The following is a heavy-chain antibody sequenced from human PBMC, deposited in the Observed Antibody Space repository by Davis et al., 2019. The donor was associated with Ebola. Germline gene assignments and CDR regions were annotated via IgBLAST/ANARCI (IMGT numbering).Heavy chain of an antibody. J-gene: IGHJ6*02. Sequence: SETLSLTCTVSGGSISSDYWSWTRQPPGKGLEWIGYIYYTGSTNYNPSLRSPVTISVDTSKNQFSLKLTSVTAADTAVYYCARYCGSSICFDRAMDVWGQGTTVTVSS. D-gene: IGHD2-2*01. CDR1: GGSISSDY. V-gene: IGHV4-59*01. CDR3: ARYCGSSICFDRAMDV. CDR2: IYYTGST.